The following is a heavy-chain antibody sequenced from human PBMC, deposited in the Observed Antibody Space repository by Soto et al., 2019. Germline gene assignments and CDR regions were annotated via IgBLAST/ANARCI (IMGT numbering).Heavy chain of an antibody. CDR2: INHGGST. J-gene: IGHJ4*02. Sequence: QVQLQQWGAGLLKPSETLSLTCDVCDGSFSGYYWCWVRQPPGKGLDWIGEINHGGSTNYNPSLKSRVTMSVDTSKNQFSLKLSSVTAADTAVYYCARGAWLELWGQGTLVTVSS. CDR3: ARGAWLEL. V-gene: IGHV4-34*01. D-gene: IGHD1-7*01. CDR1: DGSFSGYY.